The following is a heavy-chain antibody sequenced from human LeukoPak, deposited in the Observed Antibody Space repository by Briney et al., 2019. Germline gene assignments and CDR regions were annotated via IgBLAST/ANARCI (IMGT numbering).Heavy chain of an antibody. CDR2: ISSSSSYI. D-gene: IGHD3-10*01. J-gene: IGHJ3*02. CDR1: GFTFSSYS. CDR3: ARDPVRGAVAFDI. Sequence: GGSLRLSCAASGFTFSSYSMTWVRQAPGKGLEWVSSISSSSSYIYYADSVKGRFTISRDNAKNSLYLQMNSLRAEDTAVYYCARDPVRGAVAFDIWGQGTMVTVSS. V-gene: IGHV3-21*01.